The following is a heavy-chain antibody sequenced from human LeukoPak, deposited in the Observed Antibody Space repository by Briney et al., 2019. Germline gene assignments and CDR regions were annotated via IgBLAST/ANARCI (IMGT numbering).Heavy chain of an antibody. CDR1: GGSISRSNYY. Sequence: PSETLSLTCTVSGGSISRSNYYWDWIRQPPGKGLEWIATIYYSGSTYYNPSLKSRVTISVDTSKKQFSLKLSSVTAADTAVYYCGRQGVAVTNTLFPSFFDYWGQGTLVTVSS. J-gene: IGHJ4*02. CDR2: IYYSGST. CDR3: GRQGVAVTNTLFPSFFDY. D-gene: IGHD2-21*01. V-gene: IGHV4-39*01.